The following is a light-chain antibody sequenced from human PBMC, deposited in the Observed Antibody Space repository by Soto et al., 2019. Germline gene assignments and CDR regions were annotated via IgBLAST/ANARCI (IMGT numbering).Light chain of an antibody. CDR1: QSIYTY. CDR3: QQSYSPPVT. J-gene: IGKJ4*01. V-gene: IGKV1-39*01. CDR2: AAS. Sequence: DVQMTQSPSSLSASVGDRVTITCRASQSIYTYLHWYRQRPGSAPNLLVFAASALHSGVPSRFSCSGSGTNFTLTISNLQSEDFATYYCQQSYSPPVTFGGGTKVEIK.